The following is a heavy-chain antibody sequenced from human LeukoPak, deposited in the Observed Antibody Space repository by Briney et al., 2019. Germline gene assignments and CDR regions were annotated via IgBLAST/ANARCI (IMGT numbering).Heavy chain of an antibody. Sequence: SVTVSYKASGGTFNSYAISWVGQAPGEEVERMGRIIPILAIATYAQKFHGRVTITAYKSTSTAYMELGSLRSEDTAVYYCARGPRPGSPGAFDIWGQGTMVTASS. J-gene: IGHJ3*02. CDR2: IIPILAIA. CDR3: ARGPRPGSPGAFDI. V-gene: IGHV1-69*04. D-gene: IGHD1-26*01. CDR1: GGTFNSYA.